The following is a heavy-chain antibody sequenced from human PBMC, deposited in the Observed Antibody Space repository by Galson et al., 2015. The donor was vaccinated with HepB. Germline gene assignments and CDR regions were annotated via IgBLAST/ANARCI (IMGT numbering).Heavy chain of an antibody. CDR1: GFTFSSYA. V-gene: IGHV3-30-3*01. J-gene: IGHJ5*02. CDR2: ISYDGSNK. CDR3: ARGGLLINWFDP. D-gene: IGHD2-15*01. Sequence: SLRLSCAASGFTFSSYAMHWVRQAPGKGLEWVAVISYDGSNKYYADSVKGRFTISRDNSKNTLYLQMNSLRAEDTAVYYCARGGLLINWFDPWGQGTLVTVSS.